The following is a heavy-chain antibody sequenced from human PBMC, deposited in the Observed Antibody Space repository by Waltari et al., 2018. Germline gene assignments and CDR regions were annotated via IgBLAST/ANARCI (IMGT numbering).Heavy chain of an antibody. Sequence: QEQLQQWGAGLLKPSETLSLTCAVYGGSFSGYYWSWIRQPPGKGLERIGEINHSGSTNYNPSLKSRVTISVDTSKNQFSLKLSSVTAADTAVYYCAREEVYCSGGSCYSLYGWFDTWGQGTLVTVSS. CDR2: INHSGST. CDR1: GGSFSGYY. D-gene: IGHD2-15*01. CDR3: AREEVYCSGGSCYSLYGWFDT. V-gene: IGHV4-34*01. J-gene: IGHJ5*02.